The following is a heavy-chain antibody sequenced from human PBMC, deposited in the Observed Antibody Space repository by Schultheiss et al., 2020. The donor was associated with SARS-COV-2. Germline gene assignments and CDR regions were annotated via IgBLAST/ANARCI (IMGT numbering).Heavy chain of an antibody. J-gene: IGHJ5*02. CDR2: IYDSGST. CDR3: ARWLKYCSSIRCYNWFDP. CDR1: GGSINNYY. D-gene: IGHD2-2*01. V-gene: IGHV4-59*08. Sequence: SETLSLTCTISGGSINNYYWSWIREPPGKGLEWIGYIYDSGSTNYNPSLRSRVTISVDTSKNQFSLKLSSVTAADTAVYYCARWLKYCSSIRCYNWFDPWGQGTLVTGSS.